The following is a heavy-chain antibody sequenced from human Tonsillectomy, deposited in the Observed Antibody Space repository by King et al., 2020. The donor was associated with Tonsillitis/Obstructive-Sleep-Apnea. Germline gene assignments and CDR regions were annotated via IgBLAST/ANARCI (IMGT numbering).Heavy chain of an antibody. D-gene: IGHD2-21*01. Sequence: QLVQSGAEVKKPGASVKVSCKASAYTFTGYYIHWVRQAPGQGFEWMGWMDPNSGGTSYEQKFQGRVTMTRDTSIRPAYMELRRLTSDDTAVYYCARGDLWWCDYWGQGTLVIVSS. CDR1: AYTFTGYY. CDR3: ARGDLWWCDY. J-gene: IGHJ4*02. V-gene: IGHV1-2*02. CDR2: MDPNSGGT.